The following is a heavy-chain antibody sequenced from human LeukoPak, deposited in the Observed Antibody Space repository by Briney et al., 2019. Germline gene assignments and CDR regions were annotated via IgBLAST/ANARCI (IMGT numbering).Heavy chain of an antibody. J-gene: IGHJ4*02. V-gene: IGHV3-7*01. CDR3: ARDSKDY. CDR1: GFTFGSYW. CDR2: IKQDGSEK. Sequence: GGSLRLSCAASGFTFGSYWMSWVRQAPGKGLEWVANIKQDGSEKYYVDSVKGRFTISRDNAKNSLYLQMNSLRAEDTAVYYCARDSKDYWGQGTLVTVSS.